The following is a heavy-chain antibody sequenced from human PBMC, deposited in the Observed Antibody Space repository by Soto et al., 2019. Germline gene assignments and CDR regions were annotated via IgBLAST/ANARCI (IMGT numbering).Heavy chain of an antibody. Sequence: GGSLRLSCEASGFTFSSYGMLWVRQAPGKGLEWVALTWSNGKNEFYGESVKGRFTISRDNSKNTLYLQMNSLRDEATAVYYCANDLLGGRSGCDYEGDYLGQGTVVLVSS. CDR2: TWSNGKNE. J-gene: IGHJ4*02. D-gene: IGHD2-21*01. CDR3: ANDLLGGRSGCDYEGDY. CDR1: GFTFSSYG. V-gene: IGHV3-30*02.